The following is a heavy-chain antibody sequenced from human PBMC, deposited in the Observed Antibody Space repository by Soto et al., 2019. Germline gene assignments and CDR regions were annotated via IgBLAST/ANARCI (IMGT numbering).Heavy chain of an antibody. CDR1: GFTFSSYE. Sequence: GSLRLSCTDSGFTFSSYEMNWVRQAPGKGLEWVSYISSSGGTMYYADSVKGRFTISRDNAKNSLYLQMNSLRVEDTAVYYCARPRLHDFVWGSYRPSDFDYWGQGTLVTVSS. CDR3: ARPRLHDFVWGSYRPSDFDY. V-gene: IGHV3-48*03. J-gene: IGHJ4*02. D-gene: IGHD3-16*02. CDR2: ISSSGGTM.